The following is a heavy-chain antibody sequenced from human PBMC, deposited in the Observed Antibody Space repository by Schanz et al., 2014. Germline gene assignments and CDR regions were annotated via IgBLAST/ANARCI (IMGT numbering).Heavy chain of an antibody. CDR3: ARDSGSHYVVDY. D-gene: IGHD1-26*01. Sequence: EVQLLESGGALVQPGGSLRLSCSASGFTFSTYAMSWVRQAPGKGLEWVSYISRSSSTIYYADSVRGRFTISRDNAKNSLYLQMNSLRAEDTAVYYCARDSGSHYVVDYWGQGTLXTVSS. CDR1: GFTFSTYA. V-gene: IGHV3-48*01. J-gene: IGHJ4*02. CDR2: ISRSSSTI.